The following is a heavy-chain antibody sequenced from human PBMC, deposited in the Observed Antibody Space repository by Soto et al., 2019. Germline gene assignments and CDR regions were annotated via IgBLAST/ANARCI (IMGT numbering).Heavy chain of an antibody. CDR1: GYTFTSYG. CDR2: ISAYDGHT. J-gene: IGHJ6*02. Sequence: ASVKVSCKASGYTFTSYGITWVRQAPGQGLEWMGWISAYDGHTNYAQKLQDRVTMTTDTTTTTAYMELRSLRSDDTAVYYCARGQGGYCSGGSCYANYYYNGMDVWG. D-gene: IGHD2-15*01. CDR3: ARGQGGYCSGGSCYANYYYNGMDV. V-gene: IGHV1-18*01.